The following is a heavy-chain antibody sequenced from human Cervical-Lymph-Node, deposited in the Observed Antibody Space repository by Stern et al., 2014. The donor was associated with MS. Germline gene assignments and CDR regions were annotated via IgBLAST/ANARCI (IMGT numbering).Heavy chain of an antibody. D-gene: IGHD6-19*01. CDR2: ISYDGSNI. CDR1: GFTFSSS. Sequence: VQLVESGGGVVQPGRSLRLSCAASGFTFSSSMNSVRQAPGKGLEWVAVISYDGSNIYYADSVKGRFTISRDNSKNTLYLQMNSLRAEDTAVYYCAKDQAVAGYFDYWGQGTLVTVSS. CDR3: AKDQAVAGYFDY. J-gene: IGHJ4*02. V-gene: IGHV3-30*18.